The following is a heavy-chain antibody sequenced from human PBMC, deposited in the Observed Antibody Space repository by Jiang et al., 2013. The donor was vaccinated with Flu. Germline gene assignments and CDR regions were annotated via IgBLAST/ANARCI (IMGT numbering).Heavy chain of an antibody. CDR3: AKDIYYGSGQYYYYYGMDV. V-gene: IGHV3-9*01. D-gene: IGHD3-10*01. CDR1: IHLLMIYA. CDR2: ISWNSGSI. Sequence: QLVESGGAWYSLAGPETLLCSLWIHLLMIYAMRWVRQAPGKGLEWVSGISWNSGSIGYADSVKGRFTISRDNAKNSLYLQMNSLRAEDTALYYCAKDIYYGSGQYYYYYGMDVWGQGTTVTVSS. J-gene: IGHJ6*02.